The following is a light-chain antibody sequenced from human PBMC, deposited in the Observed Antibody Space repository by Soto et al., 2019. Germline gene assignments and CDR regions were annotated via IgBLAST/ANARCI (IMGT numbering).Light chain of an antibody. CDR3: QQYGSSRT. Sequence: EIVLTQSPGTLSLSPGERATLSCRASQSVDSHYLAWYQQKPGQAPRLLIYGASSRATGIPDRFSGSGSGTDFTLTISRLEPEDFALYYCQQYGSSRTFGQGTKVDIK. CDR1: QSVDSHY. V-gene: IGKV3-20*01. J-gene: IGKJ1*01. CDR2: GAS.